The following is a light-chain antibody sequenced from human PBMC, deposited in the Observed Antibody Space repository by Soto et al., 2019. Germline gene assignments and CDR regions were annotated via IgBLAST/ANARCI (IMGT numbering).Light chain of an antibody. CDR2: GNS. Sequence: QSVLTQPPSVSGAPGQRVTISCTGSSSNIGAGYDVHWYQQLPGTAPKLLIYGNSNRPSGVPDRFSGSKSGTSASLAITGLKAEDEADYYCQSYATSLKVVFGGGTKLTAL. V-gene: IGLV1-40*01. J-gene: IGLJ2*01. CDR3: QSYATSLKVV. CDR1: SSNIGAGYD.